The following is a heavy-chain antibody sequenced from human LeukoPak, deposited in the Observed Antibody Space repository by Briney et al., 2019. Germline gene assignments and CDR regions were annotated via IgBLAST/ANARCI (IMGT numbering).Heavy chain of an antibody. D-gene: IGHD2-15*01. J-gene: IGHJ4*02. CDR2: ISGTGGST. CDR3: VSSIVVVASTIDY. CDR1: GFTLSNSG. V-gene: IGHV3-23*01. Sequence: QPGGSLRLSCAASGFTLSNSGMSWVRQAPGKGLEWVSAISGTGGSTYYADSVKGRFTISRDNSKNTLYLQMNSLRVEDTAVYYCVSSIVVVASTIDYWGQGTLVTVSS.